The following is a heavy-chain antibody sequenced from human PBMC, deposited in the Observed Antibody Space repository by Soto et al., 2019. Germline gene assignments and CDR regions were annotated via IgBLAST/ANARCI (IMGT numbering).Heavy chain of an antibody. D-gene: IGHD2-2*01. V-gene: IGHV1-18*01. CDR2: ISGYNGNT. CDR1: GYTFTSYY. J-gene: IGHJ5*02. CDR3: ARERPPSLT. Sequence: QVQLVQSGAEVKKPGASVKVSCKASGYTFTSYYISWVRQAPGQGLEWMAWISGYNGNTNYAQKLQGRVPMTRDTSTSTAYMELRSLRTADTAVYYCARERPPSLTWGQGTLVTVSS.